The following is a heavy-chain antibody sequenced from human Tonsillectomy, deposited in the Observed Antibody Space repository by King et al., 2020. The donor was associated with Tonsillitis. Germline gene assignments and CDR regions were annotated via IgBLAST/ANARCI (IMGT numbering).Heavy chain of an antibody. J-gene: IGHJ4*02. CDR1: GFTFSSYG. D-gene: IGHD6-19*01. CDR2: ILYDGNNK. Sequence: VQLVESGGGVVQPGRSLRPSCAASGFTFSSYGMHWVRQAPGKGLEWVALILYDGNNKYYGDSVKGRFTISRDNSKNTLYLQMNSLRAEDTAVYYCAKDPSSGWFFDYWGQGTLVTVSS. V-gene: IGHV3-30*18. CDR3: AKDPSSGWFFDY.